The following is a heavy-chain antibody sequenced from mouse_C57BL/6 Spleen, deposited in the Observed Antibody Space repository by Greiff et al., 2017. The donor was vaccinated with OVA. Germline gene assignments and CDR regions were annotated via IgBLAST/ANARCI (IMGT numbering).Heavy chain of an antibody. V-gene: IGHV1-52*01. D-gene: IGHD1-1*01. CDR2: IDPSDSET. CDR3: ARGDYGSRSRYAMDY. CDR1: GYTFTSYW. J-gene: IGHJ4*01. Sequence: QVQLQQPGAELVRPGSSVKLSCKASGYTFTSYWMHWVKQRPIQGLEWIGNIDPSDSETHYNQKFKDKATLTVDKSSSTAYMQLSSLTSEDSAVYYCARGDYGSRSRYAMDYWGQGTSVTVSS.